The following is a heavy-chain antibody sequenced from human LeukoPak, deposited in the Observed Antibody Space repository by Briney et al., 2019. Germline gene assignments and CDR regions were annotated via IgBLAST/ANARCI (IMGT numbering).Heavy chain of an antibody. V-gene: IGHV3-11*01. D-gene: IGHD3-9*01. Sequence: PGGSLRLSCAASGFTFSDYYMSWIRQAPGKGLEWVSYISSSGSTIYYADSVKDRFTISRDNAKNSLYLQMNSLRAEDTAVYYCARVLNLESLYDILTGYSTVYGYYGMDVWGQGTTVTVSS. CDR1: GFTFSDYY. CDR2: ISSSGSTI. CDR3: ARVLNLESLYDILTGYSTVYGYYGMDV. J-gene: IGHJ6*02.